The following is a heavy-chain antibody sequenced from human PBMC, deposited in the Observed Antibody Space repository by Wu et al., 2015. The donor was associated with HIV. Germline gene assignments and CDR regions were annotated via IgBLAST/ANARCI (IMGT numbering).Heavy chain of an antibody. CDR3: ARVGGSSWYREFDL. Sequence: QVQLVQSGAEVKKPGSSVKVSCKASGGTFSSYAISWVRQAPGQGLEWMGGIIPLFETSHSAQKFQDRVTITADESTSTAYMELSSLTYEDTAVYFCARVGGSSWYREFDLWGQGDNGHRLF. D-gene: IGHD6-13*01. CDR1: GGTFSSYA. V-gene: IGHV1-69*12. CDR2: IIPLFETS. J-gene: IGHJ3*01.